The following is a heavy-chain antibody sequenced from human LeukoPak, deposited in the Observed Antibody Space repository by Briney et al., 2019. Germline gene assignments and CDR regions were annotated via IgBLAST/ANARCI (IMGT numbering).Heavy chain of an antibody. CDR2: ISYDGSNK. D-gene: IGHD2-15*01. J-gene: IGHJ4*02. V-gene: IGHV3-30-3*01. Sequence: GGSLRLSCAASGFTFSSYAMHWVRQAPGKGLEWVAVISYDGSNKYYADSVKGRFTISRDNSKNTLYLQMNSLRAEDTAVYCCAILPGRGDWGQGTLVTVSS. CDR1: GFTFSSYA. CDR3: AILPGRGD.